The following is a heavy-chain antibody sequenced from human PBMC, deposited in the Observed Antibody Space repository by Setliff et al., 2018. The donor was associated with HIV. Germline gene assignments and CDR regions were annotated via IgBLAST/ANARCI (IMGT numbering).Heavy chain of an antibody. J-gene: IGHJ4*02. CDR1: GYTFTGHY. V-gene: IGHV1-46*01. CDR2: INPGGGSA. CDR3: ARGWEGGMDY. Sequence: ASVKVSCKASGYTFTGHYVHWVRQAPGQGLEWMGVINPGGGSASHAQKFQGRVTMTRDTSTSTVYMELSSLRSEDTAVYYCARGWEGGMDYWGQGTLVTVSS. D-gene: IGHD1-26*01.